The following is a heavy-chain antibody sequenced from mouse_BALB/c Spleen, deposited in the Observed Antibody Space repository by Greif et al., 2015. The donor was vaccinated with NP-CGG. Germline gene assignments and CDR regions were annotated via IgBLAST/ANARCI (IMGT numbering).Heavy chain of an antibody. CDR3: ARQGDDYDPFAY. CDR2: ISNGGGST. CDR1: GFTFSDYY. J-gene: IGHJ3*01. Sequence: EVKLMESGGGLVQPGGSLKLSCATSGFTFSDYYMYWIRQTPEKRLEWVAYISNGGGSTYYPDTVKGRFTISRDNAKNTLYLQMSRLKSEDTAMYYCARQGDDYDPFAYWGQGTLVTVSA. V-gene: IGHV5-12*02. D-gene: IGHD2-4*01.